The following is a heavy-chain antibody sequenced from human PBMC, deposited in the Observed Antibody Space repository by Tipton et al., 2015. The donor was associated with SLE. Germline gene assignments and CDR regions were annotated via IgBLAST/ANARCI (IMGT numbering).Heavy chain of an antibody. CDR3: ARDPGYYGSGSYYTPLPFDY. D-gene: IGHD3-10*01. V-gene: IGHV4-31*11. CDR1: GGSFSSGGYY. Sequence: TLSLTCAVYGGSFSSGGYYWSWIRQHPGKGLEWIGYIYYSGSTYYNPSLKSRVTISIDTSKNQSSLKLSSVTAADTAVYYCARDPGYYGSGSYYTPLPFDYWGQGTLVTVSS. J-gene: IGHJ4*02. CDR2: IYYSGST.